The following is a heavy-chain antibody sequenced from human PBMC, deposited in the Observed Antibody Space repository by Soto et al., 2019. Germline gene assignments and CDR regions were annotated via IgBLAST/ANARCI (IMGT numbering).Heavy chain of an antibody. Sequence: SETLSLTCAVYGGSFSGYYWTWIRQPPGTGLEWIGEINHSGSTNYNPSLKSRVTISVDTSKNQFSLKLTSVTASDTVVYYCARDKITDLFDYWGQGSLVTVSS. J-gene: IGHJ4*02. CDR1: GGSFSGYY. CDR3: ARDKITDLFDY. CDR2: INHSGST. V-gene: IGHV4-34*01. D-gene: IGHD3-10*01.